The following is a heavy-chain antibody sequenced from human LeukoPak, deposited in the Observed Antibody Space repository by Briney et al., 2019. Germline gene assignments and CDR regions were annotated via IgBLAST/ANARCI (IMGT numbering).Heavy chain of an antibody. Sequence: PGGSLRLSCATSGFTFSSYAMSWVRQAPGKGLEWVSAISGNGVSTYYADSVKGRFTISRDNSKNTLYLQMNSLRAEDTAVHYCAKATLSYDSSGPFDYWGQGTLVTVSS. V-gene: IGHV3-23*01. CDR1: GFTFSSYA. J-gene: IGHJ4*02. D-gene: IGHD3-22*01. CDR3: AKATLSYDSSGPFDY. CDR2: ISGNGVST.